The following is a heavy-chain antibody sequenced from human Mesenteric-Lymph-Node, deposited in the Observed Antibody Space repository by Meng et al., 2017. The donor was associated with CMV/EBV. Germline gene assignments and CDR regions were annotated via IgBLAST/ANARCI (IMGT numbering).Heavy chain of an antibody. J-gene: IGHJ6*02. V-gene: IGHV3-64*02. CDR2: ISSNGGST. CDR3: AKDITDFGVAGRGMDV. Sequence: GESLKISCAASGFTFSSYAMHWVRQAPGKGLEYVSAISSNGGSTYYADSVKGRFTISRDNSKNMLYLQMNSLRAEDTAVYYCAKDITDFGVAGRGMDVWGQGITVTVSS. D-gene: IGHD3-3*01. CDR1: GFTFSSYA.